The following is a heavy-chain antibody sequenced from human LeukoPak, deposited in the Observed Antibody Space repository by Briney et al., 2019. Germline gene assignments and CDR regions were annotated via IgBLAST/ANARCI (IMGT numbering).Heavy chain of an antibody. J-gene: IGHJ4*02. CDR2: IKQDGSEK. Sequence: GGSLRLSCAASGFTFSSYWMSWVRQAPGKGLEWVANIKQDGSEKYYVDSVKGRFTISRDNAKNSLYLQMNSLRAEDTAVYYCASSYDFWSGYPLDYWGQGTLVTVSS. CDR1: GFTFSSYW. D-gene: IGHD3-3*01. V-gene: IGHV3-7*01. CDR3: ASSYDFWSGYPLDY.